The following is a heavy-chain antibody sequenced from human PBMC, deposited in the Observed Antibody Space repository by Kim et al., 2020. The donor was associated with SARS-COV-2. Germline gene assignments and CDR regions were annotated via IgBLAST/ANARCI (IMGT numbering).Heavy chain of an antibody. CDR2: IIPISGSA. CDR1: GGIYSNYA. D-gene: IGHD3-10*01. CDR3: ASGSRYKMVRGVVIIYCMDD. J-gene: IGHJ6*02. Sequence: ASVKVSCKASGGIYSNYAISWVRQAPGQGLEWVGGIIPISGSATYAQKFQGRVTITADESTRIVYMELSSLRSEDTAVYYCASGSRYKMVRGVVIIYCMDDWGQGTTVTVSS. V-gene: IGHV1-69*13.